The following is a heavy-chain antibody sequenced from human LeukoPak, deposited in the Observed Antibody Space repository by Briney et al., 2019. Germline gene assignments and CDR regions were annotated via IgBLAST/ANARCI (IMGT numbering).Heavy chain of an antibody. D-gene: IGHD3-16*01. CDR3: ARDPSVSVWFPDGAFDI. J-gene: IGHJ3*02. CDR1: GFTFSSYS. CDR2: ISSSSSYI. V-gene: IGHV3-21*01. Sequence: PGGSLRLSCAASGFTFSSYSMNWVRQAPGKGLEWVSSISSSSSYIYYADSVKGRFTISRDNAKNSLYLQMNSLRAEDTAVYYCARDPSVSVWFPDGAFDIWGQGTMVTVSS.